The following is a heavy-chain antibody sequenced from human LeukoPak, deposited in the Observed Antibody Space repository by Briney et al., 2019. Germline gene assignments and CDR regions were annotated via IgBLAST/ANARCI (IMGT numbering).Heavy chain of an antibody. Sequence: PSETLSLTCTVSGGSINSGDYYWNWIRQPPGKGLEWIGDIYYSGNTYYNLSLTSRVTISVDTSKNQFSLRLSSVTAADTAVYYCARSGYRYGLADYWGQGTLVTVSS. D-gene: IGHD5-18*01. CDR3: ARSGYRYGLADY. CDR2: IYYSGNT. V-gene: IGHV4-30-4*01. CDR1: GGSINSGDYY. J-gene: IGHJ4*02.